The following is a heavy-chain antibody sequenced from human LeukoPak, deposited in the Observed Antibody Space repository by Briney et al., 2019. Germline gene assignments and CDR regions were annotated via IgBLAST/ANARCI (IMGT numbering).Heavy chain of an antibody. CDR1: GYNFNSYG. CDR3: ARGGSRFDF. D-gene: IGHD3-16*01. V-gene: IGHV1-18*01. J-gene: IGHJ4*02. CDR2: ITAYNGDT. Sequence: ASVKVSCKASGYNFNSYGITWVRQAPGQGLEWMGWITAYNGDTNYAQKLQGRVTMTTDTSTGTAYMELSSLRSDDTAVYYCARGGSRFDFWGRGTLVTVSS.